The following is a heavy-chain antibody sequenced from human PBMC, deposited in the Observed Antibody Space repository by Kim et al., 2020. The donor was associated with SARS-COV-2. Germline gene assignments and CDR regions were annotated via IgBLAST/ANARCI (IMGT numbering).Heavy chain of an antibody. CDR2: INHSGST. Sequence: SETLSLTCAVYGGSFSGYYWSWIRQPPGKGLEWIGEINHSGSTNYNPSLKSRVTISVDTSKNQFSLKLSSVTAADTAVYYCARGQVYNWNKYYIDYWGQGALVTVSS. CDR1: GGSFSGYY. D-gene: IGHD1-20*01. CDR3: ARGQVYNWNKYYIDY. V-gene: IGHV4-34*01. J-gene: IGHJ4*02.